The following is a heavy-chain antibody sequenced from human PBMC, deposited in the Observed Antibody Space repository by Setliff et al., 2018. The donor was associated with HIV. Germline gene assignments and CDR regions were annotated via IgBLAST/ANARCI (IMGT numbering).Heavy chain of an antibody. CDR3: VRGGAITG. CDR1: GFTFTNFA. J-gene: IGHJ4*02. Sequence: GGSLRLSCAASGFTFTNFAMSWVRQAPGKGLEWVSGISDTSGTYYVDSVRGRFTISRDNSKNMVYLQMNSLRSGDTAIYYCVRGGAITGWGQGTLVTVSS. V-gene: IGHV3-23*01. D-gene: IGHD1-26*01. CDR2: ISDTSGT.